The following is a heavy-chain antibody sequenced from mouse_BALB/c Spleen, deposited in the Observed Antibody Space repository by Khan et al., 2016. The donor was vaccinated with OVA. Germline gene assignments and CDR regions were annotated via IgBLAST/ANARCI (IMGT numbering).Heavy chain of an antibody. CDR2: IFPGTGTT. CDR1: GYTFTSYW. V-gene: IGHV1S132*01. D-gene: IGHD2-1*01. J-gene: IGHJ3*01. Sequence: LEESGAELVKPGASVKLSCKTSGYTFTSYWIQWVKQRPGQGLGWIGQIFPGTGTTYYNENFKGKATLTVDTSSSTAYMQVSSLTSEDSAVYFCARGYFGNYEFVYWGQGTLVTVSP. CDR3: ARGYFGNYEFVY.